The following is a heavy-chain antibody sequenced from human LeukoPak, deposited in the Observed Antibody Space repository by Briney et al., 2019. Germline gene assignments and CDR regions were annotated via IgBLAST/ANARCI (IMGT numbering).Heavy chain of an antibody. CDR2: ISAYNGNT. Sequence: ASVKVSCKASGYTFTSYGISWVRQAPGQGLEWMGWISAYNGNTNYAQKLQGRVTMTTDTSTSTAYMELRSLRSDDTAVYYCARMRDTYYYDSSGYCPQEDWGQGTLVTVSS. V-gene: IGHV1-18*01. CDR3: ARMRDTYYYDSSGYCPQED. J-gene: IGHJ4*02. CDR1: GYTFTSYG. D-gene: IGHD3-22*01.